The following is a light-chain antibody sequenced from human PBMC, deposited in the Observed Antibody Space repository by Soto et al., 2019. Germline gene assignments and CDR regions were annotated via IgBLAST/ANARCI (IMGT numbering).Light chain of an antibody. V-gene: IGKV1-39*01. CDR1: QSISSF. J-gene: IGKJ4*01. CDR2: AAS. Sequence: DIQMTQSPSSLSASVGDRVTITCRASQSISSFLNWYQQKPGKAPNLLIYAASSLQRAVPSRFSGSGSGTDFTLTISSPQPEDCATCYCQYRYSSTLSFGGGTKGDIK. CDR3: QYRYSSTLS.